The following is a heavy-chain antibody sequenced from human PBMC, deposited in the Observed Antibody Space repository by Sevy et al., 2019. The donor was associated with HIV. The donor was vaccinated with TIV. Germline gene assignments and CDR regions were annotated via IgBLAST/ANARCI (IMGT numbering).Heavy chain of an antibody. CDR1: GFTFSNAW. J-gene: IGHJ4*02. CDR3: TTASWSQEDYYHY. CDR2: IKGKIYDGTI. Sequence: GGSLRLSCAASGFTFSNAWMSWVRQAPGKGLEWVGRIKGKIYDGTIDYAAPVKGRFSISRDDSKNTLYLQMNSLKIEDTAVYYCTTASWSQEDYYHYWGQGTLVTVSS. D-gene: IGHD6-13*01. V-gene: IGHV3-15*01.